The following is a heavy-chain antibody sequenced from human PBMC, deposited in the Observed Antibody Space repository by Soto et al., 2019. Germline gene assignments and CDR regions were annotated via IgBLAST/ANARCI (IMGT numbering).Heavy chain of an antibody. Sequence: QVQLVQSGAEVKKPGSAVKVSCKASGGTFSSYAISWVRQAPGQELEWMGGIIPIFGTANYAQKFQGRVTITADESTSTAYMELSSLRSEDTAVYYCARGGELNPGDYYGMDVWGQGTTVTVSS. CDR3: ARGGELNPGDYYGMDV. D-gene: IGHD1-7*01. CDR1: GGTFSSYA. V-gene: IGHV1-69*01. CDR2: IIPIFGTA. J-gene: IGHJ6*02.